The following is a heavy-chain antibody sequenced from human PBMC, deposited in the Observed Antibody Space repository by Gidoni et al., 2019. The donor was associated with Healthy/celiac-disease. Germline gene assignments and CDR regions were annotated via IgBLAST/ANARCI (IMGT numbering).Heavy chain of an antibody. CDR1: GGSISSSSYY. V-gene: IGHV4-39*01. J-gene: IGHJ3*02. CDR2: IYYSGST. CDR3: ATSSRRYLHDAFDI. D-gene: IGHD6-13*01. Sequence: QLQLQESGPGLVKPAETLSLTCTVAGGSISSSSYYWGWIRQPPGKGLEWIGSIYYSGSTYYNPSLKSRVTISVDTSKTQFSLKLSSVTAADTAVYYCATSSRRYLHDAFDIWGQGTMVTVSS.